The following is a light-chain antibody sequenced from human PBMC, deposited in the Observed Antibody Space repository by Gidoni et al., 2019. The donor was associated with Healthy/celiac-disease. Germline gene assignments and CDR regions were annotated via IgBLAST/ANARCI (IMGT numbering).Light chain of an antibody. CDR1: SSNIGSNT. Sequence: SGSSSNIGSNTVNWYQQLPGTAPKLLIYSNNQRPSGVPDRFSGSKSGTSASLAIRGLQSEDEADYYCAAGDDSLNGVVFGGGTKLTVL. CDR3: AAGDDSLNGVV. CDR2: SNN. V-gene: IGLV1-44*01. J-gene: IGLJ2*01.